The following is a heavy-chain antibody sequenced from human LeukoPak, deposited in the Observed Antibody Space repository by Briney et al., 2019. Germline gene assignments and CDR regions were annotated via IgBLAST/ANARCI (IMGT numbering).Heavy chain of an antibody. J-gene: IGHJ4*02. CDR2: INPNSGGT. Sequence: ASVKVSCKASGYTFTGYYMHWVRQAPGQGLEWMGWINPNSGGTNYAQKFQGWVTMTRDTSISTAYMELSRLRSDDTAVYYCARPYDSSKYGVDYWGQGTLVTVSS. CDR3: ARPYDSSKYGVDY. CDR1: GYTFTGYY. D-gene: IGHD3-22*01. V-gene: IGHV1-2*04.